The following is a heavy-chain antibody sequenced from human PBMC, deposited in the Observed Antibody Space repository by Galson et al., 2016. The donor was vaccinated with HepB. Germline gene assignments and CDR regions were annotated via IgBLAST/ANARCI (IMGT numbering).Heavy chain of an antibody. J-gene: IGHJ6*02. CDR3: QKDNAVAGGYRSGSGHYYYAMDV. V-gene: IGHV3-23*01. D-gene: IGHD5-18*01. CDR1: RFTFSSYA. CDR2: ISNSGGST. Sequence: SLRLSCAASRFTFSSYAMSWVRQAPGKGLEWVSGISNSGGSTYYAGSVKGRFTISRGNSKHTVYLQMDSLRGEDTAVYYCQKDNAVAGGYRSGSGHYYYAMDVWGQGTTVTVS.